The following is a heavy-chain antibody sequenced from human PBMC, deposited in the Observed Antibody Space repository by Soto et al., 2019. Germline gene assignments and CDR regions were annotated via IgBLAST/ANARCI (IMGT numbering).Heavy chain of an antibody. J-gene: IGHJ5*02. V-gene: IGHV3-30*18. CDR3: AKVGEYSSGWLNWFDP. D-gene: IGHD6-19*01. CDR1: GFTCSSYG. CDR2: ISYDGSNK. Sequence: PGGALRLSCAASGFTCSSYGMHWVRQAPGKGLEWVAVISYDGSNKYYADSVKGRFTISRDNSKNTLYLQMNSLRAEDTAVYYCAKVGEYSSGWLNWFDPWGQGTLVTVSS.